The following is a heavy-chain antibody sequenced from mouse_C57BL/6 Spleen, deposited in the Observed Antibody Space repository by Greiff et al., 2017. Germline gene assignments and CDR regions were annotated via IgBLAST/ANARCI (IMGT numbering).Heavy chain of an antibody. Sequence: QVQLKESGAELVRPGASVTLSCKASGYTFTDYEMHWVKQTPVHGLEWIGAIDPETGGTAYNQKFKGKAILTADKSSSTAYMELRSLTSEDSAVYYCTRRNYGNSYYAMDYWGQGTSVTVSS. D-gene: IGHD2-1*01. V-gene: IGHV1-15*01. CDR3: TRRNYGNSYYAMDY. CDR1: GYTFTDYE. J-gene: IGHJ4*01. CDR2: IDPETGGT.